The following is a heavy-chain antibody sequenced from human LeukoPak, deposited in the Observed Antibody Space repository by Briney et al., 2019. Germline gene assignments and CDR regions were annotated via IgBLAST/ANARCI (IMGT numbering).Heavy chain of an antibody. V-gene: IGHV3-30*03. Sequence: GGSLRLSCAASGFTYSNFGMHWVRQAPGKGLEWVAVISVDGSNEYYADSVKGRFTISRDNAKNTLYLQMNSLRAEDTAMYYCARVLSGSWDWFDPWGQGTLVTVSS. D-gene: IGHD3-22*01. CDR3: ARVLSGSWDWFDP. J-gene: IGHJ5*02. CDR2: ISVDGSNE. CDR1: GFTYSNFG.